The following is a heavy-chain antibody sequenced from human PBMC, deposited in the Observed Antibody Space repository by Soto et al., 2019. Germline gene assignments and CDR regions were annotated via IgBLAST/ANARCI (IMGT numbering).Heavy chain of an antibody. CDR1: GGSISSYY. D-gene: IGHD3-10*01. CDR2: MYNSGST. J-gene: IGHJ4*02. Sequence: QVQLQESGPGLVKPSETLSLTCTVSGGSISSYYWTWIRQPPGKGLEWIGFMYNSGSTNYNPSLKSRVTITPDTSKNQFSLNLRSVTAADTAVYYCASMGYHYGSGSYPLDYWGQGTLVTVSS. CDR3: ASMGYHYGSGSYPLDY. V-gene: IGHV4-59*08.